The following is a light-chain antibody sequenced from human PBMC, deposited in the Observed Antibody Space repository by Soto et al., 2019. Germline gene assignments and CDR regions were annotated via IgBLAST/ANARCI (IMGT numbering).Light chain of an antibody. Sequence: EVVLTQSPGTLSLSPGERATLSCRASQSVSATYIAWYQQKSGQAPRLLLYGASSRATGIPDRFSGSGSGTEFTLTIDRLEPEDFATYYFQQYGSSPRAFGQGPTV. J-gene: IGKJ1*01. V-gene: IGKV3-20*01. CDR1: QSVSATY. CDR3: QQYGSSPRA. CDR2: GAS.